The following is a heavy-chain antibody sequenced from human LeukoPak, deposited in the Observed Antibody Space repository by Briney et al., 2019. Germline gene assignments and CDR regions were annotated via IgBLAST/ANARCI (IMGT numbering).Heavy chain of an antibody. CDR1: GGSFSSSSYS. CDR2: IYYGGS. J-gene: IGHJ4*02. CDR3: ARLSYCSGRSCNLDF. V-gene: IGHV4-39*01. D-gene: IGHD2-15*01. Sequence: SETLSLTCTVSGGSFSSSSYSWGWIRQPPGKGLEWIGSIYYGGSNKPSLKSRVTISEDTSKNQFSVKLTSVTAADTAVYYCARLSYCSGRSCNLDFWGQGTLVTVSS.